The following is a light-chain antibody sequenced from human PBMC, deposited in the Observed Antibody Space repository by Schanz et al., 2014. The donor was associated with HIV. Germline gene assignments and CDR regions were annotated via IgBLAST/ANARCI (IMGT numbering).Light chain of an antibody. CDR1: QSVTTD. J-gene: IGKJ5*01. CDR3: QQYNDWPPIT. CDR2: AAS. Sequence: EIIMTQFPATLSVSPGERATLSCRASQSVTTDLAWFQQKPGQAPRLLIYAASTRAADIPARFSGSGSGTEFTLSISSLQPEDFAVYYCQQYNDWPPITFGQGTRLEIK. V-gene: IGKV3-15*01.